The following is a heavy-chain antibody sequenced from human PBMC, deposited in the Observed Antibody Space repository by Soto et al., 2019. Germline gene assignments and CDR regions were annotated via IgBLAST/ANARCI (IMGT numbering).Heavy chain of an antibody. V-gene: IGHV3-33*01. CDR2: IWYDGSNK. CDR3: ARNWNYPFGAMDV. CDR1: GYTFSSYV. D-gene: IGHD1-7*01. J-gene: IGHJ6*02. Sequence: SLRLSCAASGYTFSSYVIHWVRQAPGKGLEWVAVIWYDGSNKYYADSVKGRFTISRDNSKNTLYLQMNSLRAEDTAVYYCARNWNYPFGAMDVWGQGTTVTVSS.